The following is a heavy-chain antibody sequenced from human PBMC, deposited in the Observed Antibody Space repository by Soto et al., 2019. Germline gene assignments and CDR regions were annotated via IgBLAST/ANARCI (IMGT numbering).Heavy chain of an antibody. V-gene: IGHV1-2*04. CDR2: INPNSGGT. Sequence: QVQLVQSGAEVKKPGASVKVSCKASGYTFTGYYMHWVRQAPGQGLEWMGWINPNSGGTNYAQKCQGWVTMTRDTSISTDHMELSRLRSDDTAVYYCARADRAIYDYIWGSYLFDYWGQGTLVTVSS. J-gene: IGHJ4*02. CDR1: GYTFTGYY. D-gene: IGHD3-16*02. CDR3: ARADRAIYDYIWGSYLFDY.